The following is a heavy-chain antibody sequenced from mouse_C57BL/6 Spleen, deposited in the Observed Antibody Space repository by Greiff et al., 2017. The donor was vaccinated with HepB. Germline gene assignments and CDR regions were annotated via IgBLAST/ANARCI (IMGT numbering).Heavy chain of an antibody. CDR2: IDPSDSET. CDR1: GYTFTSYW. J-gene: IGHJ3*01. CDR3: AREVYYGSSYGFAY. Sequence: QVQLQQPGAELVRPGSSVKLSCKASGYTFTSYWMHWVKQRPIQGLEWIGNIDPSDSETHYNQKFKDKAKLTVDKSSSTAYMQLSSLTSEDSAVYYCAREVYYGSSYGFAYWGQGTLVTVSA. V-gene: IGHV1-52*01. D-gene: IGHD1-1*01.